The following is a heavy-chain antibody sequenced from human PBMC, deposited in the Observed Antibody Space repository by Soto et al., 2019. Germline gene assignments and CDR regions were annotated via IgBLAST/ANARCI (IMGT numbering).Heavy chain of an antibody. V-gene: IGHV4-61*01. D-gene: IGHD6-13*01. J-gene: IGHJ4*02. CDR3: ARQRVAAAQYYFDY. CDR2: IIHSGST. Sequence: QVQLQESGPGLVKPSETLSLTCNVSGGSVSSGSYYWTWIRQPPGKGLEWIGYIIHSGSTDYNPSLQSRVTISLATSKNQFSLNLSSVTAADTAVYYCARQRVAAAQYYFDYWCQGTLVTVSS. CDR1: GGSVSSGSYY.